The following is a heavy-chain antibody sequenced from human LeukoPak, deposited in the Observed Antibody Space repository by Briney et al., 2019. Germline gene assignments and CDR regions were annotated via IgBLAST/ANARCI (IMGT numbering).Heavy chain of an antibody. J-gene: IGHJ6*02. Sequence: GSLRLSCTTSGFTFTNYGINWVRQAPGKGLEWVAAIWYDGSKASYTDSVKGRFTVSRDISKNTVYLQMNSLRPEDTAMYYCARVRGGRSWYYYGMDVWGRGTTVTVSS. CDR2: IWYDGSKA. CDR1: GFTFTNYG. D-gene: IGHD3-16*01. V-gene: IGHV3-33*01. CDR3: ARVRGGRSWYYYGMDV.